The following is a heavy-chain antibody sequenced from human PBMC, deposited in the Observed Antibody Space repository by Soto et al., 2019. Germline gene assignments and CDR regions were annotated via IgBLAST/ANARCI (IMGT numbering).Heavy chain of an antibody. J-gene: IGHJ4*02. Sequence: EVQLVESGGGLVQPGGSLELSCAASGFTLSDSSVNWVRQASGKGLEWVGRIASRTASEGTVYAASVKGRITVARADSTNTVYLHMGSLKTEYTAVYYCMSWDARSYAEQWGQGALVTVS. CDR2: IASRTASEGT. CDR1: GFTLSDSS. D-gene: IGHD1-26*01. CDR3: MSWDARSYAEQ. V-gene: IGHV3-73*02.